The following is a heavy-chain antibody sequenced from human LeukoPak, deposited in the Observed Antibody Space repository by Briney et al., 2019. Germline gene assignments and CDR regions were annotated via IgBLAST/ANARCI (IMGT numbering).Heavy chain of an antibody. CDR3: ATRRTRGELRSYYFDY. V-gene: IGHV1-24*01. D-gene: IGHD1-26*01. Sequence: ASVKVSCKVSGYTLTELSMHWVRQAPGKGLEWMGGFDPEDGETIYAQKFQGRVTMTEDTSTDTAYMELSSLRSEDTAVYYCATRRTRGELRSYYFDYWGQGTLVTVSS. CDR1: GYTLTELS. J-gene: IGHJ4*02. CDR2: FDPEDGET.